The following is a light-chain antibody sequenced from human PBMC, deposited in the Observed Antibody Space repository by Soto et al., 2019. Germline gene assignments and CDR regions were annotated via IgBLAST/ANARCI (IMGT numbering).Light chain of an antibody. V-gene: IGLV1-40*01. J-gene: IGLJ2*01. CDR1: SSNIGAGYD. CDR3: QTYDSSLSGLHVV. CDR2: GNS. Sequence: QSVLTQPPSVSGAPGQRVTISCTGSSSNIGAGYDVHWYQQLPGTAPKLLIYGNSNRPSGVPDRFSGSKSGTSASLAITGLQAEDEAYDYGQTYDSSLSGLHVVFGGGTKLTVL.